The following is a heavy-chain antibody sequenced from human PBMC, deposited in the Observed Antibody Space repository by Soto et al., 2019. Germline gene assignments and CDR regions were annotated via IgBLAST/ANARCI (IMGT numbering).Heavy chain of an antibody. CDR3: ARGTGGFDR. D-gene: IGHD2-15*01. Sequence: EVQLVESGGGLVQPGGSLRLSCAASGFTFSTYWMHWVRQVPGKGLVWVSHINGDGSSTSYADSVRGRFSISRDNAKNAVDLQRNSLRADDTAVYYCARGTGGFDRWGQGTRVTVSS. V-gene: IGHV3-74*01. J-gene: IGHJ5*02. CDR2: INGDGSST. CDR1: GFTFSTYW.